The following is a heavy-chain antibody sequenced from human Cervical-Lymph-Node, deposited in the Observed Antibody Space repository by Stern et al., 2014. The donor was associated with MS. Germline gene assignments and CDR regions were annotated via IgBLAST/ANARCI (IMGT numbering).Heavy chain of an antibody. V-gene: IGHV2-5*02. D-gene: IGHD6-13*01. CDR2: IYWDGDK. J-gene: IGHJ4*02. CDR3: IHTSPRVPGIDY. Sequence: QVTLRESGPTLVKPTQTLTLKCIVSGISLTTSGVGVGWIRQPPGKALEWLGCIYWDGDKRYSPSLKRRITITKDTSKNQVVLTMTNMDPVDTATYYCIHTSPRVPGIDYWGQGTLVTVSS. CDR1: GISLTTSGVG.